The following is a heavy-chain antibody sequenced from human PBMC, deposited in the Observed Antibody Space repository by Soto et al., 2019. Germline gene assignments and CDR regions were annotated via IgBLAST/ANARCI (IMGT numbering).Heavy chain of an antibody. CDR1: GFTFSSYS. Sequence: EVQLVESGGGLVKPGGSLRLSCAASGFTFSSYSMNWVRQAPGKGLEWVSSISSSGTVIYYADSVKGRFTISRDNAENSLHLQLNSLRAEDTAVYYCARYGNSNWFDRWCQGTLVTVSS. J-gene: IGHJ5*02. D-gene: IGHD1-1*01. CDR3: ARYGNSNWFDR. CDR2: ISSSGTVI. V-gene: IGHV3-21*01.